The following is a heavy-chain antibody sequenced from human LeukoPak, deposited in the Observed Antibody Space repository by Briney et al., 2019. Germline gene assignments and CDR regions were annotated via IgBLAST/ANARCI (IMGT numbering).Heavy chain of an antibody. D-gene: IGHD6-6*01. CDR2: IIPIFGTA. Sequence: GSSVKVSCTASGGTFSSYAISWVRQAPGQGLEWMGGIIPIFGTANYAQKFQGRVTITADKSTSTAYMELSSLRSEDTAVYYCASNEGKIAARSTEDYYYYYYMDVWGKGTTVTVSS. V-gene: IGHV1-69*06. J-gene: IGHJ6*03. CDR3: ASNEGKIAARSTEDYYYYYYMDV. CDR1: GGTFSSYA.